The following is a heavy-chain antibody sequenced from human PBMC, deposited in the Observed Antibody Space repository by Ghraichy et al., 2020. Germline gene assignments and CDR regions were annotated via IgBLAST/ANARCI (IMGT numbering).Heavy chain of an antibody. J-gene: IGHJ6*02. V-gene: IGHV3-30-3*01. Sequence: LSLTCAASRFTFSGYSIHWVRQAPGKGLEWVAVISYDGISKYYADSVKGRFTISRDNSKNTLFLQMNSLRAEDTAVYYCARDIKSSSWSYYYYAMDVWGQGTTVTVSS. CDR3: ARDIKSSSWSYYYYAMDV. CDR2: ISYDGISK. CDR1: RFTFSGYS. D-gene: IGHD6-13*01.